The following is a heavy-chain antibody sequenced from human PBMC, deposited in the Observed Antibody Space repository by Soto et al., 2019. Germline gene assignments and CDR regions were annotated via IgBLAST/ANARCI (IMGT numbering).Heavy chain of an antibody. CDR2: ISAYNGNT. CDR3: ARRGALHTAMAAYYYYYGMDV. D-gene: IGHD5-18*01. Sequence: GASVKVSCKASGYTFTSYGISWVRQAPGQGLEWMGWISAYNGNTNYAQKLQGRVTMTTDTSTSTAYMELRSLRSDDTAVYYCARRGALHTAMAAYYYYYGMDVWGQGTTLNLSS. CDR1: GYTFTSYG. V-gene: IGHV1-18*01. J-gene: IGHJ6*02.